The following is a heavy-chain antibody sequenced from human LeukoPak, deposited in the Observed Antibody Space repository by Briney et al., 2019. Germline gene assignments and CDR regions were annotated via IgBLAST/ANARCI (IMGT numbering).Heavy chain of an antibody. CDR1: GFTFSSYA. Sequence: PGGSLRLSCSASGFTFSSYAMSWVRQAPGKGLEWVSAISGSGGSTYYADSVKGRFTIPRDNSKNTLYLQMNSLRAEDTAVYYCAKGSRSTGVYGMDVWGQGTTVTVSS. CDR3: AKGSRSTGVYGMDV. J-gene: IGHJ6*02. D-gene: IGHD2-2*01. CDR2: ISGSGGST. V-gene: IGHV3-23*01.